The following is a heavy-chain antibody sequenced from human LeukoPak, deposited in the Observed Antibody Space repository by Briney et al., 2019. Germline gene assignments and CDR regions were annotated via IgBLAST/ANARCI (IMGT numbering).Heavy chain of an antibody. Sequence: SGGSLRLSCAASGFTFSSYEMNWVRQAPGKGLEWVSYISSSGSTIYYADSVKGRFTISRDNAKNSLYLQMNSLRAEDTAVYYCARAPRGSLRYVFDMWGEGTMVTVSS. V-gene: IGHV3-48*03. CDR2: ISSSGSTI. CDR3: ARAPRGSLRYVFDM. J-gene: IGHJ3*02. CDR1: GFTFSSYE. D-gene: IGHD5-12*01.